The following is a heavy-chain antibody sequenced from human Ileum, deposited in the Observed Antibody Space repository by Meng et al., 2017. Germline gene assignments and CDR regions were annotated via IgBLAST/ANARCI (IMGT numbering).Heavy chain of an antibody. D-gene: IGHD3-3*01. CDR1: GGSVSSNIAA. J-gene: IGHJ4*02. V-gene: IGHV6-1*01. CDR2: TYYRSKWYS. Sequence: QVNPEEAGPGLVKPSQTLSLTCAVSGGSVSSNIAAWNWIRQSPLRGLEWLGRTYYRSKWYSEYAVSVKSRISITPDTSKNQFSLQMNSVTPEDTVVYYCASGSGSLDYWGPGTLVTVSS. CDR3: ASGSGSLDY.